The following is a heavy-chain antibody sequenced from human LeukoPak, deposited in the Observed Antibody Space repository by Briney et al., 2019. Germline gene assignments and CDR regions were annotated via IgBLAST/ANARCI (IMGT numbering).Heavy chain of an antibody. D-gene: IGHD2-15*01. V-gene: IGHV3-21*01. CDR3: ARAGYCSGGSCYSDY. CDR1: GFTFSRYT. CDR2: ISSSSSYI. J-gene: IGHJ4*02. Sequence: PGGSLRLSCAPSGFTFSRYTMNWVRQAPGKGLEWVSSISSSSSYIYQADSVKGRFTISRDNAKNSLYLQMNSLRAEDTAVYYCARAGYCSGGSCYSDYWGQGTLVTVSS.